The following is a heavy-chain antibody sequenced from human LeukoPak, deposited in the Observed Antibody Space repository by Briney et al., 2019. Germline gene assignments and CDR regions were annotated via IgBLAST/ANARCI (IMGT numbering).Heavy chain of an antibody. Sequence: PSETLSLTCTVSGGSINSSSYYWGWIRQPPGKGLEWIGSIYYSGSTYYNPSLKSRVTISVDTSKNQFPLKLSSVTAADTAVYYCARDYYDTMGLILFDYWGQGTLVTVSS. J-gene: IGHJ4*02. V-gene: IGHV4-39*06. D-gene: IGHD3-22*01. CDR3: ARDYYDTMGLILFDY. CDR1: GGSINSSSYY. CDR2: IYYSGST.